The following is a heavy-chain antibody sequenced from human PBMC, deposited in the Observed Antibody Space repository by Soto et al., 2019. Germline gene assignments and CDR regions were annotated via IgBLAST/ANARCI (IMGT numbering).Heavy chain of an antibody. CDR1: GGSFSGYY. V-gene: IGHV4-34*01. CDR3: ARGFKYYDIFTGYYGPLNWFDP. D-gene: IGHD3-9*01. Sequence: QVQLQQWGAGLLKPSETLSLTCAVYGGSFSGYYWSWIRQTPGKGLEWIGEINHSGSTNYNPSLKSRVTISVDTSKNQFSLKLSSVTAADTAVYYCARGFKYYDIFTGYYGPLNWFDPWGQGTLVTVSS. CDR2: INHSGST. J-gene: IGHJ5*02.